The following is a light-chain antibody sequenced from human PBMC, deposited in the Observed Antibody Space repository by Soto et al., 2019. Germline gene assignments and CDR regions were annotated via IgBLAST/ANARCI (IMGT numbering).Light chain of an antibody. J-gene: IGKJ2*01. CDR2: GAS. Sequence: EIVMTQSPATLSVSPGERATLSCRASQSVSSNLAWYQQKPGQAPRLLIYGASTRATGIPARFSGSGSGTEFTLTISSLQSEYFEIYYCQQYNNWPFTFGQGTKLEIK. CDR1: QSVSSN. V-gene: IGKV3-15*01. CDR3: QQYNNWPFT.